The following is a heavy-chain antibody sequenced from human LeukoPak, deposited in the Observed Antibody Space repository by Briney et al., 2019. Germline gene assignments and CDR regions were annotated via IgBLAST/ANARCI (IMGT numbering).Heavy chain of an antibody. CDR3: ARAIRYQLLSDY. D-gene: IGHD2-2*01. Sequence: ASVKVSFKTSGYTFCTYDINWVRPAAGQGLEWVGWMNPNSGNTGFAQKFQGRATITRDTSITTAYLELSSLRSEDTAVYYCARAIRYQLLSDYWGQGTLVTVSS. CDR2: MNPNSGNT. J-gene: IGHJ4*02. V-gene: IGHV1-8*03. CDR1: GYTFCTYD.